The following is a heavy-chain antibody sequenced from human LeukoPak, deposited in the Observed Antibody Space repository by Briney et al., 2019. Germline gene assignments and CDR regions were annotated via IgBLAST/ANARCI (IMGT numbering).Heavy chain of an antibody. V-gene: IGHV3-53*01. CDR1: GLTVSSNY. J-gene: IGHJ4*02. D-gene: IGHD2-15*01. Sequence: GGSLRLSCAASGLTVSSNYMSWVRQAPGKGLEWVSAISDTGNTYHADSVKGRFTISRDSSKNTLFLQMNRLRPEDAAVYYCAKAPVTTCRGAFCYPFDYWGLGTLVTVSS. CDR3: AKAPVTTCRGAFCYPFDY. CDR2: ISDTGNT.